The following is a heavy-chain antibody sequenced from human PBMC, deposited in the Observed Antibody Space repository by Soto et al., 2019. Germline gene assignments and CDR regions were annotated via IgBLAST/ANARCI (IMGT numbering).Heavy chain of an antibody. J-gene: IGHJ6*02. CDR1: GYTFNNYG. Sequence: ASVKVSCKASGYTFNNYGMHWVRQAPGQRLEWMGWINSGNGNTKYSQKFQGRVTITRDTSASTAYMELSSLRSEDTAVYYCARDVWYYYYSMDVWGQGTKVTVSS. CDR3: ARDVWYYYYSMDV. V-gene: IGHV1-3*01. CDR2: INSGNGNT.